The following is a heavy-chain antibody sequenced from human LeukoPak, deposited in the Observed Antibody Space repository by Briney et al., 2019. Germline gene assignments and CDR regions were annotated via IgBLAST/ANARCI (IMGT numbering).Heavy chain of an antibody. CDR1: GGTFSSYA. CDR3: ATLYGSGSYLGYYYYMDV. J-gene: IGHJ6*03. D-gene: IGHD3-10*01. V-gene: IGHV1-69*13. Sequence: SVKVSCKASGGTFSSYAISWVRQAPGQGLEWMGGIIPIFGTANYAQKFQGRVTITADESTSTAYMELSSLRSEDTAVYYCATLYGSGSYLGYYYYMDVWGKGTTVTVSS. CDR2: IIPIFGTA.